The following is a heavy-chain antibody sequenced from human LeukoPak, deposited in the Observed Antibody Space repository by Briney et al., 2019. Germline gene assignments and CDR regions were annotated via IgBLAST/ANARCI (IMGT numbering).Heavy chain of an antibody. D-gene: IGHD1-20*01. V-gene: IGHV1-18*01. CDR1: GYTFTTYG. Sequence: GAPVKVSCKASGYTFTTYGISWVRQAPGQGLEWMGWISIYNGNTNFAQKLQGRVSLTTDTSTSTAYMELRSLRSDDTAVYYCARGHRINWQYYFDYWGQGTLVTVSS. CDR3: ARGHRINWQYYFDY. CDR2: ISIYNGNT. J-gene: IGHJ4*02.